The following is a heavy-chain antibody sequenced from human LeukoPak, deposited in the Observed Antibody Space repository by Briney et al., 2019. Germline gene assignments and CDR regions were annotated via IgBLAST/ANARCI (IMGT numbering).Heavy chain of an antibody. CDR1: SDSFSLYY. CDR2: IYTSGST. CDR3: ARRGSIYGSGTGFDY. D-gene: IGHD3-10*01. J-gene: IGHJ4*02. V-gene: IGHV4-4*07. Sequence: PSETLSLTCTVSSDSFSLYYWSWIRQPAGKGLEWIGRIYTSGSTNYNPSLKSRVTMSVDTSKNQFSLTLSSVTAADTAVYYCARRGSIYGSGTGFDYCGQGTLVTVSS.